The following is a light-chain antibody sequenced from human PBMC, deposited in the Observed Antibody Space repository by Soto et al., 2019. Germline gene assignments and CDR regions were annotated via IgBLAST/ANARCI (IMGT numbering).Light chain of an antibody. CDR1: QSISGW. V-gene: IGKV1-5*01. CDR3: QHYNSYSWT. CDR2: DAS. Sequence: DIQMTQSPSTLSASVGERATITCRARQSISGWLAWYQQKPGKAPKLLIYDASTLESGVPSRFSGSGSGTEFTLSISGLQPDDFGTYYCQHYNSYSWTFGQGTKVDIK. J-gene: IGKJ1*01.